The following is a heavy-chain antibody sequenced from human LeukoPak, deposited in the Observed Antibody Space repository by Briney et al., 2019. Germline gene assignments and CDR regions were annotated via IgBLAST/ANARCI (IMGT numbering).Heavy chain of an antibody. D-gene: IGHD3-3*01. V-gene: IGHV3-7*01. CDR3: ATDRGWRTSGYYLYYFEY. J-gene: IGHJ4*02. CDR2: IKHDGSGK. CDR1: GFIFTNYF. Sequence: GGSLRLSCAASGFIFTNYFMSWVRQAPGKGLEWVASIKHDGSGKYYVDSVRGRFTISRDNTKNSLYLQMSSLRAEDTAVYYCATDRGWRTSGYYLYYFEYWGQGTLVTFSS.